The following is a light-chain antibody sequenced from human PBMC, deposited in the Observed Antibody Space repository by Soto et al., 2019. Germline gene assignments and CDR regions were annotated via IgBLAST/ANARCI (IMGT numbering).Light chain of an antibody. CDR3: SSYTSSSPYV. CDR1: SSDVGGYNY. CDR2: DVS. J-gene: IGLJ1*01. Sequence: QSALTQPASVSGSPGQSITISCTGTSSDVGGYNYVSWYQQYPGKAPKLMIYDVSNRPSGVSNRFSGSKSGNTASLTISGLQAEDEADYYCSSYTSSSPYVFGTGTKLNVL. V-gene: IGLV2-14*01.